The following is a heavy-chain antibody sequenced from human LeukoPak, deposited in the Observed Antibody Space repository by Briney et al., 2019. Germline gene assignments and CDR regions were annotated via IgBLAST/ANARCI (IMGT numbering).Heavy chain of an antibody. V-gene: IGHV3-21*01. J-gene: IGHJ3*02. CDR1: GFTFSSYS. CDR3: ASCYGDYDDAFDI. Sequence: GRSLRLSCAASGFTFSSYSMNWVRQAPGKGLEWVSSISSSSSYIYYADSVKGRFTISRDNTKNSLYLQMNSLRAEDTAVYYCASCYGDYDDAFDIWGQGTMVTVSS. CDR2: ISSSSSYI. D-gene: IGHD4-17*01.